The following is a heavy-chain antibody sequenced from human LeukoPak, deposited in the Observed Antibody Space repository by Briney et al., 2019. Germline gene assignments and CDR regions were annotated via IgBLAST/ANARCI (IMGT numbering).Heavy chain of an antibody. CDR1: GGSISSGSYY. CDR3: AREGTTGGDYFLDY. CDR2: IYTSGST. V-gene: IGHV4-61*02. J-gene: IGHJ4*02. Sequence: TLSLTCTVSGGSISSGSYYWRWIRQPAGKGLEWIGRIYTSGSTNYNPSPKSRVTISVDTSKNQFSLKLSSVTAADTAVYYCAREGTTGGDYFLDYWGQGTLVTVSS. D-gene: IGHD4-17*01.